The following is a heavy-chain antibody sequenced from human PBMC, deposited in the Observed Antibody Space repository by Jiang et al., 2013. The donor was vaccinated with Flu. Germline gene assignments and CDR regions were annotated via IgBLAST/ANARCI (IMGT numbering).Heavy chain of an antibody. CDR2: TFYRSKWRN. V-gene: IGHV6-1*01. Sequence: SQTLSLTCAISGDSVSSNSAAWNWIRQSPSRGLEWLGRTFYRSKWRNNYAVSVKSRITVSPDTSKNQFSLQLNSVTPEDTAIYYCTRTTGWHDYWGQGTLVTVSS. CDR1: GDSVSSNSAA. D-gene: IGHD6-19*01. J-gene: IGHJ4*02. CDR3: TRTTGWHDY.